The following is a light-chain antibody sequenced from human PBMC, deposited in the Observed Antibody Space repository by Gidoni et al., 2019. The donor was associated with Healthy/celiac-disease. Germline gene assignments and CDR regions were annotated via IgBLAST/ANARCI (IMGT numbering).Light chain of an antibody. CDR2: GAS. CDR1: QSVSSN. V-gene: IGKV3-15*01. J-gene: IGKJ5*01. Sequence: ELVMTQSPATLSLSQGERATLSCRASQSVSSNLAWYQKKPGQAPSLLLYGASTRATGIPARFSGSGSGTEFTLTISSLQSEDFAVYYCQQYNNWPPITFGQGTRLEIK. CDR3: QQYNNWPPIT.